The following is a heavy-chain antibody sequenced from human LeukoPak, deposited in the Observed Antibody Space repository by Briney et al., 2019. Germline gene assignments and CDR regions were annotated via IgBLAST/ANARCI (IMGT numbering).Heavy chain of an antibody. CDR2: IKQDGSEK. CDR1: GFTFSSYW. J-gene: IGHJ4*02. Sequence: GGSLRLSCAASGFTFSSYWMSWVRQAPGKGLEWVANIKQDGSEKYYVDSVKGRFTISRDNAKNSLYLQMNSLRAEDTAVYYCARSPGAAMVPFDYWGQGTLVTASS. CDR3: ARSPGAAMVPFDY. D-gene: IGHD5-18*01. V-gene: IGHV3-7*01.